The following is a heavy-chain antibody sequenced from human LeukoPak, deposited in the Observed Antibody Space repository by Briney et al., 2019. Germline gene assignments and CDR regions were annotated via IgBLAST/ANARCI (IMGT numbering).Heavy chain of an antibody. CDR2: IYYSGST. Sequence: SETLSLTCTVSGVSISSYYWIWIRQPPGKGLEGIGYIYYSGSTNYNPSLKSLVTISVDTYKNQFSLKLSSVNAADTAVYYCARLASYCSSTSCYGLSYYYYMDVWGKGTTVTISS. CDR3: ARLASYCSSTSCYGLSYYYYMDV. CDR1: GVSISSYY. J-gene: IGHJ6*03. D-gene: IGHD2-2*01. V-gene: IGHV4-59*08.